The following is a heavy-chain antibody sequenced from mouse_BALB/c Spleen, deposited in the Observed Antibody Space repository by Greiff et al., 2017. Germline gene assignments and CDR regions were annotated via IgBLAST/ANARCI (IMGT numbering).Heavy chain of an antibody. J-gene: IGHJ4*01. V-gene: IGHV5-9-4*01. D-gene: IGHD1-2*01. CDR2: ISSGGSYT. CDR1: GFTFSSYA. Sequence: EVQRVESGGGLVKPGGSLKLSCAASGFTFSSYAMSWVRQSPEKRLEWVAEISSGGSYTYYPDTVTGRFTISRDNAKNTLYLEMSSLRSEDTAMYYSARETTATGLGAMDYWGQRTAVTAAS. CDR3: ARETTATGLGAMDY.